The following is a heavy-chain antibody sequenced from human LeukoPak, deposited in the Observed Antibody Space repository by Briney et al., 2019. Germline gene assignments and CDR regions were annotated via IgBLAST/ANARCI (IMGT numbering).Heavy chain of an antibody. D-gene: IGHD3-22*01. V-gene: IGHV3-33*01. CDR1: GFTFSSYG. Sequence: PGRSLRLSCAASGFTFSSYGMHWVRQAPGKGLEWVAVIWYHGSNKYYADSVKGRFTISRDNSKNTLYLQMNSLRAEDTAVYYCARDYYDSSGSYSLDYWGQGTLVTVSS. J-gene: IGHJ4*02. CDR3: ARDYYDSSGSYSLDY. CDR2: IWYHGSNK.